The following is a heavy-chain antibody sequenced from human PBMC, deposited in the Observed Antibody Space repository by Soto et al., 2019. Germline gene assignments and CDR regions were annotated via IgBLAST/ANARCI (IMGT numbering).Heavy chain of an antibody. D-gene: IGHD6-13*01. Sequence: ASVKVSCKVSGYTLTELSMHWVRQAPGKGLEWMGGFDPEDGETIYAQKFQGRVTMTEDTSTDTAYMELSSLRSEDTAVYYCATDPRGKYSSSWYPPFDYWGQGTLVTVSS. J-gene: IGHJ4*02. CDR3: ATDPRGKYSSSWYPPFDY. CDR2: FDPEDGET. V-gene: IGHV1-24*01. CDR1: GYTLTELS.